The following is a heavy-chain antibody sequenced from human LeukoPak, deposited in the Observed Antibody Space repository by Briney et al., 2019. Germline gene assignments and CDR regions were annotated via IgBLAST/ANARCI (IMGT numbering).Heavy chain of an antibody. CDR1: GFTFSNYW. J-gene: IGHJ4*02. CDR2: INKDGSEK. Sequence: PGGSLRLSCAASGFTFSNYWMSGVRQVPGKGLEWVAHINKDGSEKYYVDSVKGRFIISRDNAKNSLYLQMNSLKVEDTAVYYCARDKVTYWGPGTLVTVSS. V-gene: IGHV3-7*01. CDR3: ARDKVTY.